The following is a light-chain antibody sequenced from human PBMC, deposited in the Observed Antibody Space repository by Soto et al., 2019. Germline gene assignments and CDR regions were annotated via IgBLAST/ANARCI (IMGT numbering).Light chain of an antibody. CDR2: DAS. CDR1: HDITNF. J-gene: IGKJ4*01. Sequence: DIQMTQSPSSLSASAGDRVTITCQATHDITNFLNWYQQKPGKAPKLLINDASNLETGVPSRFSGSGSGTYFTFTISSLQPEDIATYYCQQYASLPITFGGGTKVEIK. V-gene: IGKV1-33*01. CDR3: QQYASLPIT.